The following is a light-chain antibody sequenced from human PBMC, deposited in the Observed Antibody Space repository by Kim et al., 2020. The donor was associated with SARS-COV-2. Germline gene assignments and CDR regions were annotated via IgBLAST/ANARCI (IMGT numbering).Light chain of an antibody. CDR1: NSDIGSYNY. CDR2: DVS. Sequence: QSITISCTGTNSDIGSYNYVSWYQQHPGKAPKLLIFDVSKRPSGVPNRFSGSKSGNTASLTISGLQAEDEADYYCSSYTTSTTWVFGGGTQLTVL. CDR3: SSYTTSTTWV. J-gene: IGLJ2*01. V-gene: IGLV2-14*03.